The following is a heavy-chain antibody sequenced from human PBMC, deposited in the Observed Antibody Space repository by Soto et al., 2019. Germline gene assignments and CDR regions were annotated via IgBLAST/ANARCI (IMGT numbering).Heavy chain of an antibody. D-gene: IGHD3-3*01. Sequence: PGGSLRLSCAASGFTFSSYGMHWVRQAPGKGLEWVAVISYDGSNKYYADSVKGRFTISRDNSKNTLYLQMNSLRAEDTAVYYCAKDERGYDFWSGYYPLSYFQHWGQGTLVTVSS. V-gene: IGHV3-30*18. CDR3: AKDERGYDFWSGYYPLSYFQH. CDR1: GFTFSSYG. J-gene: IGHJ1*01. CDR2: ISYDGSNK.